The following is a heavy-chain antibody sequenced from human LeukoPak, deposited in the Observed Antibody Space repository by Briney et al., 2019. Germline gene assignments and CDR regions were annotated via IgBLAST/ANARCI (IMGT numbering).Heavy chain of an antibody. CDR2: IRYDGSNK. CDR1: GFTFSSYG. V-gene: IGHV3-30*02. CDR3: AKTGGSYYSGFDP. D-gene: IGHD1-26*01. J-gene: IGHJ5*02. Sequence: PGGSLRLSCAASGFTFSSYGMHWVRQAPGKGLEWVAFIRYDGSNKYYADSVKGRFTISRDNSKNTLYLQMNSLRAKDTAVYYCAKTGGSYYSGFDPWGQGTLVTVSS.